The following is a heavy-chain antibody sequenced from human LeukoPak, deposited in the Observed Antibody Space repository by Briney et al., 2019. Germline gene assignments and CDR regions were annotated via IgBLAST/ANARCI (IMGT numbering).Heavy chain of an antibody. CDR2: ISAYNGNT. V-gene: IGHV1-18*04. CDR1: GYTFTGYY. D-gene: IGHD6-13*01. CDR3: ASTVVGAAAGPGGNDY. Sequence: GASVKVSCKASGYTFTGYYMHWVRQAPGQGLEWMGWISAYNGNTNYAQKLQGRVTMTTDTSTSTAYMELRSLRSDDAAVYYCASTVVGAAAGPGGNDYWGQGTLVTVSS. J-gene: IGHJ4*02.